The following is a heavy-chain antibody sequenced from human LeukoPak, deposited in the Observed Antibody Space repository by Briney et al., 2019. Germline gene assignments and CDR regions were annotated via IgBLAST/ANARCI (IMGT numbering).Heavy chain of an antibody. D-gene: IGHD2-2*01. CDR1: GFGFTSYW. Sequence: VESLKISCKGSGFGFTSYWIGWVRQMPGKGLEWMGIIYPGDSDTRYNPSFQGQVTISVDKSISAAYLQWSSLKASDTAMYYCARHDSCSATSCSLGLWGQGTLVTVSS. CDR3: ARHDSCSATSCSLGL. CDR2: IYPGDSDT. V-gene: IGHV5-51*01. J-gene: IGHJ4*02.